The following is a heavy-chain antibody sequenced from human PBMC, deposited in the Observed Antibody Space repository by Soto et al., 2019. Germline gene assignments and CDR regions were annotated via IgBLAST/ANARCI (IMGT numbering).Heavy chain of an antibody. CDR1: GVAISSSSYY. D-gene: IGHD5-12*01. V-gene: IGHV4-39*01. Sequence: QLQLQESGPGLVKPSETRSLTCTVSGVAISSSSYYWGWIRQPPGKGLEWIVSIYYSGSTYYNPSLKSRVTIPEDTSKNQFSLKMSSVTAADTAVYYCARRSGGYKTDFDYWGQGTLVTVSS. CDR3: ARRSGGYKTDFDY. J-gene: IGHJ4*02. CDR2: IYYSGST.